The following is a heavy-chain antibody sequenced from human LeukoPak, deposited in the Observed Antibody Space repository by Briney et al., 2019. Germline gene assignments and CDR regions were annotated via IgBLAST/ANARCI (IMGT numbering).Heavy chain of an antibody. V-gene: IGHV3-53*01. CDR1: GFIVSNNY. Sequence: GGSLRLSCVASGFIVSNNYMSWVRQAPGKGLEWVSVIYSGGSTYYADSVKGRFTISRDNSKNTLYLQMNSLRAEDTAVYYCASYGDIGGYYFDYWGQGTLVTVPS. J-gene: IGHJ4*02. CDR3: ASYGDIGGYYFDY. CDR2: IYSGGST. D-gene: IGHD4-17*01.